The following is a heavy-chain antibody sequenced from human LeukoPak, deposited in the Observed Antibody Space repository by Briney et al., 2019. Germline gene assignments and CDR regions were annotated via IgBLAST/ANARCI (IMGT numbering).Heavy chain of an antibody. V-gene: IGHV4-31*03. CDR3: ARKGNYYDSSGYYYYGMDV. J-gene: IGHJ6*02. CDR2: IYYSGST. D-gene: IGHD3-22*01. CDR1: GGSISSGGYY. Sequence: RPSETLSLTCTVSGGSISSGGYYWSWIRQHPGKGLEWIGYIYYSGSTYYNPSLKSRVTISVDTSKNQFSLKLSSVTAADTAVYYCARKGNYYDSSGYYYYGMDVWGQGTTVTVSS.